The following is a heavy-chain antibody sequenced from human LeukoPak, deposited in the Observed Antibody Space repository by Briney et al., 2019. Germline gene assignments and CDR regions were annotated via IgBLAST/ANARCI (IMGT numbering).Heavy chain of an antibody. J-gene: IGHJ5*02. Sequence: SETPSLTCTVSGGSIINYYWSWIRQPAREGLEWIGRIYSDGTSKYNPSLESRVTMSVDTSKNQFSLKLSSVTAADTAFYYCAKDPVEYSSSNWFDPWGQGTLVTVSS. CDR1: GGSIINYY. CDR2: IYSDGTS. V-gene: IGHV4-4*07. D-gene: IGHD6-6*01. CDR3: AKDPVEYSSSNWFDP.